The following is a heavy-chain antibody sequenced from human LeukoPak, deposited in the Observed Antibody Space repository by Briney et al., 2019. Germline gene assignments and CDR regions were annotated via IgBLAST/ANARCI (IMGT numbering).Heavy chain of an antibody. CDR1: GFTVRSYD. V-gene: IGHV3-13*05. CDR3: ARELGIEGYWYFDL. Sequence: GGSLRLSCAASGFTVRSYDMHWVRQVAGKGLEWVSDISTASNPHYAASVQGRFTIFRANAENSLYLQMNSLSAEDTAVYYCARELGIEGYWYFDLWGRGTLVTVSS. J-gene: IGHJ2*01. CDR2: ISTASNP. D-gene: IGHD7-27*01.